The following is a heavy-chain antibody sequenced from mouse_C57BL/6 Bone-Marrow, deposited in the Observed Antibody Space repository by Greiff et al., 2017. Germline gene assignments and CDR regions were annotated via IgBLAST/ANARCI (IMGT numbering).Heavy chain of an antibody. V-gene: IGHV1-61*01. CDR3: ARWGYYSYYAMDY. CDR2: IYPSDSET. J-gene: IGHJ4*01. CDR1: GYTFTSYW. D-gene: IGHD2-3*01. Sequence: QVHVKQPGAELVRPGSSVKLSCKASGYTFTSYWMDWVKQRPGQGLEWIGNIYPSDSETHYNQKFKDKATLSVDKSSSTAYMQLSSLTSEDSAVYYCARWGYYSYYAMDYWGQGTSVTVSS.